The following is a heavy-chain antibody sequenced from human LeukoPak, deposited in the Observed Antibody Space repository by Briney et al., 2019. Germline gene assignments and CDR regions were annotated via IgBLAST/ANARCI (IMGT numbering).Heavy chain of an antibody. Sequence: GGSLRLSCADSGFTFSSYAMSWVRQAPGKGLEWVSAISGSGGSTYYADSVKGRFTISRDNSKNTLYLQMNSLRAEDTAVYYCAKKRWELLQALDYWGQGSLVTVSS. CDR3: AKKRWELLQALDY. V-gene: IGHV3-23*01. J-gene: IGHJ4*02. CDR2: ISGSGGST. D-gene: IGHD1-26*01. CDR1: GFTFSSYA.